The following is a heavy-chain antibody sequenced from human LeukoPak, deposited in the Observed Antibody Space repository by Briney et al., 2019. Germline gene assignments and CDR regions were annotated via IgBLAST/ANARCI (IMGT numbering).Heavy chain of an antibody. CDR3: ARHHSSSGFLWFDP. Sequence: GESLKISCKGSGYSFTTYWIGWVRQMPGKGLEWMGIIYPGDSDTRYSPSFQGQVTISADKSISTAYLQWSSLKASDTAMYYCARHHSSSGFLWFDPWGQGTLVAVSS. CDR1: GYSFTTYW. D-gene: IGHD6-13*01. J-gene: IGHJ5*02. CDR2: IYPGDSDT. V-gene: IGHV5-51*01.